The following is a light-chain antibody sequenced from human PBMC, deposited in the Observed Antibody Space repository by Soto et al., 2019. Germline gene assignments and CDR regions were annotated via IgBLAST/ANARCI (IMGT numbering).Light chain of an antibody. Sequence: IVMTQSPATLSVSPGGRATLSCRASQGFSGNLAWYQQKPGQAPRLLIYGASNRTTGIPDRFSGSGSGTDFTLTISRLEPEDFAVYYCQQYGSSGTFGQGTKVDIK. CDR1: QGFSGN. CDR3: QQYGSSGT. J-gene: IGKJ1*01. V-gene: IGKV3-20*01. CDR2: GAS.